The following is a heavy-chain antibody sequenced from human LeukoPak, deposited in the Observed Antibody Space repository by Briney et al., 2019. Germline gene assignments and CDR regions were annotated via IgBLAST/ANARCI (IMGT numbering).Heavy chain of an antibody. CDR1: GFTFSSYA. CDR2: ISYDGSSK. V-gene: IGHV3-30*04. D-gene: IGHD6-13*01. Sequence: PGGSLRLSCAASGFTFSSYAMHWVRQAPGKGLEWVAVISYDGSSKYYADSVKGRFTISRDNSKNTLYLQMNSLRAEDTAVYYCARATRRDSSSWYVDYWGQGTLVTVSS. CDR3: ARATRRDSSSWYVDY. J-gene: IGHJ4*02.